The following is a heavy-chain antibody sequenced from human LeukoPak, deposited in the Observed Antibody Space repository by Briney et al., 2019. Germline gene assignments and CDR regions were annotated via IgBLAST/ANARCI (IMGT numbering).Heavy chain of an antibody. J-gene: IGHJ5*02. Sequence: EASVKVSCKASGYTFTSYYMHWVRQAPGQGLEWMGIINPSGGSTSYAQKFQGRVTMTRDTSTSTVYMELSSLRSEDTAVYYCARVRNSYYGSGSEVGPWGQGTLVTVSS. V-gene: IGHV1-46*01. CDR3: ARVRNSYYGSGSEVGP. CDR1: GYTFTSYY. D-gene: IGHD3-10*01. CDR2: INPSGGST.